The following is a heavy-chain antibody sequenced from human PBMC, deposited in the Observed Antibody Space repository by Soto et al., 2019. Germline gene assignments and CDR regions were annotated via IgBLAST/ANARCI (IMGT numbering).Heavy chain of an antibody. CDR3: ARDPGAPASSADQDRYYYYGMDV. J-gene: IGHJ6*02. CDR1: GGTFSSYA. Sequence: QVQLVQSGAEVKKPGSSVKVSCKASGGTFSSYAISWVRQVPGQGLEWMGGVIPIFGTANYAQKFQGRVTITADESTSTAYMELSSLRSEDTAVYYCARDPGAPASSADQDRYYYYGMDVWGQGTTVTVSS. D-gene: IGHD6-19*01. V-gene: IGHV1-69*01. CDR2: VIPIFGTA.